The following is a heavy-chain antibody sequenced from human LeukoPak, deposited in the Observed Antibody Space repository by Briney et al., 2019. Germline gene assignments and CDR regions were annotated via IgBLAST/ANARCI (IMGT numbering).Heavy chain of an antibody. CDR2: INPSGGST. V-gene: IGHV1-46*01. D-gene: IGHD4-17*01. CDR3: ARDGTVTRHSQGMDV. J-gene: IGHJ6*02. Sequence: ASVKVSCKASGYTFTSYYMHWVRQAPGQGLERMGIINPSGGSTSYAQKFQGRVTMTRDTSTSTVYMELSSLRSGDTAVYYCARDGTVTRHSQGMDVWGQGTTVTVSS. CDR1: GYTFTSYY.